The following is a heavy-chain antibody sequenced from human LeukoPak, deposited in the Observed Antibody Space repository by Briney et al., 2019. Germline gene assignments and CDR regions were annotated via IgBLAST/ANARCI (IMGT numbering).Heavy chain of an antibody. J-gene: IGHJ4*02. Sequence: ASVKVSCKASGYTLTSYYMHGVRQAPGQGLEWIGIINSNNGRTTYAQKFQDRVTLTRDTSTNTVYMELTGLTSEDTAVYFCARSKSNLDYWCPGTLLTVSS. CDR3: ARSKSNLDY. CDR1: GYTLTSYY. CDR2: INSNNGRT. V-gene: IGHV1-46*01.